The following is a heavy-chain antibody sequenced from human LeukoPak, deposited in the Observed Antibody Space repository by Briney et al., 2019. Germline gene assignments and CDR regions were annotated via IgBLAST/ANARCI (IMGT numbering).Heavy chain of an antibody. CDR1: GYTFTSYY. V-gene: IGHV1-2*06. Sequence: ASVKVSCKASGYTFTSYYMHWVRQAPGQGLEWMGRIRPNSGGTDYAQKFQGRVTMTGDTSVSTAYMDLSRLRSDDTAVYYCARGDHFGLDVWGQGTTVIVSS. CDR3: ARGDHFGLDV. J-gene: IGHJ6*02. CDR2: IRPNSGGT.